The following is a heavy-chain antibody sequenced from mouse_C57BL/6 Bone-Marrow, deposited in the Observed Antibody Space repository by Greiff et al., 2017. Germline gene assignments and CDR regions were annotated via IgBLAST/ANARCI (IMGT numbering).Heavy chain of an antibody. CDR1: GFTFSDYY. CDR2: ISPGGGST. J-gene: IGHJ2*01. V-gene: IGHV5-12*01. Sequence: EVKLQESGGGLVQPGGSLKLSCAASGFTFSDYYMYWVRQTPEKRLEWVAYISPGGGSTYYPDTVKGRFTISRDNAKNTLYLQLSRLKSEDTAMYDCARQAAQAYYFDYWGQGTTLTVSS. CDR3: ARQAAQAYYFDY. D-gene: IGHD3-2*02.